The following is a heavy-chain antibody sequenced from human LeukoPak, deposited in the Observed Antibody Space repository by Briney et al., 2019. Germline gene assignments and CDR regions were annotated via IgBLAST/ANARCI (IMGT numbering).Heavy chain of an antibody. CDR2: ISSSSSYI. J-gene: IGHJ4*02. V-gene: IGHV3-21*01. Sequence: GGSLRLSCAASGFTFSSYSMNWVRQAPGKGLEWVSSISSSSSYIYYADSVKGRLTISRDNAKNSLHLQMNSLRAEDTAVYYCASNSGYDYGGYDYWGQGTLVTVSS. CDR1: GFTFSSYS. D-gene: IGHD5-12*01. CDR3: ASNSGYDYGGYDY.